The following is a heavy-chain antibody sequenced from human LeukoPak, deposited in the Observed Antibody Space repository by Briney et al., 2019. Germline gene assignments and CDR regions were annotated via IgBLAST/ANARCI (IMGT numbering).Heavy chain of an antibody. Sequence: ASVKVSCNISGYTLTDFSMHWVRQAPGKALEWIGGFNREDAEPIYAPHFRGRVTVTEDTSTDTAYMELSSLRSEDTAVYFCATLDSYYDNSGRPLIPDWGQGTLVTVSS. V-gene: IGHV1-24*01. CDR2: FNREDAEP. CDR1: GYTLTDFS. D-gene: IGHD3-22*01. J-gene: IGHJ4*02. CDR3: ATLDSYYDNSGRPLIPD.